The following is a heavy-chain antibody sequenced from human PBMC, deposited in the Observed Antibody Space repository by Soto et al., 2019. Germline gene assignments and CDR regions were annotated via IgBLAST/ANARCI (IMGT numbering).Heavy chain of an antibody. CDR3: ARGQLLFAY. V-gene: IGHV4-59*02. CDR2: ISHTGYT. Sequence: PSETLSLTCSVSDASVSKDYWSWIRQPPGKGLEWIGYISHTGYTSYNPSLESRLTISMDKSKNQLSLNLNSVTTADTAVYYCARGQLLFAYWGQGTPVTVSS. CDR1: DASVSKDY. J-gene: IGHJ4*02. D-gene: IGHD3-10*02.